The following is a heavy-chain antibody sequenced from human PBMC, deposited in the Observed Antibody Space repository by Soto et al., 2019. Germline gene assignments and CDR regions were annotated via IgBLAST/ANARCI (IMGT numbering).Heavy chain of an antibody. V-gene: IGHV3-30-3*01. CDR2: ISYDGSNK. CDR1: GFTFSSYA. J-gene: IGHJ6*02. Sequence: GGSLRLSCAASGFTFSSYAMHWVRQAPGKGLEWVAVISYDGSNKYYADSVKGRFTISRDNSKNTLYLQMNSLRAEDTAVYYCAREHKYSGSRHPYYYSYGMAVWGQGPTVTVSS. D-gene: IGHD1-26*01. CDR3: AREHKYSGSRHPYYYSYGMAV.